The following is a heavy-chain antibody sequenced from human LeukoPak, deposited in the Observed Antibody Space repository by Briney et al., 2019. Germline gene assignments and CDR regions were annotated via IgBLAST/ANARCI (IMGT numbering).Heavy chain of an antibody. D-gene: IGHD3-22*01. CDR1: GGTFSSYA. Sequence: EASVKVSCKASGGTFSSYAISWVRQAPGQGLEWMGGIIPIFGTANYARKFQGRVTITTDESTSTAYMELSSLRSEDTAVYYCALGGRYYYDSSGYYPFDYWGQGTLVTVSS. CDR3: ALGGRYYYDSSGYYPFDY. V-gene: IGHV1-69*05. J-gene: IGHJ4*02. CDR2: IIPIFGTA.